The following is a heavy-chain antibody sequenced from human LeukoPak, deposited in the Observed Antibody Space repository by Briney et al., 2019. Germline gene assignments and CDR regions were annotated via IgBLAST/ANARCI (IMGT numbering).Heavy chain of an antibody. CDR1: GFTFSNYW. CDR2: ISWNSGSI. J-gene: IGHJ4*02. V-gene: IGHV3-9*01. Sequence: GGSLRLSCAASGFTFSNYWMRWVRQAPGKGLEWVSGISWNSGSIGYADSVKGRFTISRDNAKNSLYLQMNSLRAEDTALYYCAVDYGDYWGQGTLVTVSS. CDR3: AVDYGDY.